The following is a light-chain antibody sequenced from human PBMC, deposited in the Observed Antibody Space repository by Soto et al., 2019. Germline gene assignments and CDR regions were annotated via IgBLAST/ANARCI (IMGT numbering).Light chain of an antibody. Sequence: EVVLTQSPDTLSLSPGERATLSCRASQGVSSFLAWYQQKPGQAPRLLIYDASNRATGIPARFSGSGSGTDFTLTISSLEPEDFAVYYCQHRSSWPGAFGPGTKVDI. V-gene: IGKV3-11*01. J-gene: IGKJ3*01. CDR1: QGVSSF. CDR2: DAS. CDR3: QHRSSWPGA.